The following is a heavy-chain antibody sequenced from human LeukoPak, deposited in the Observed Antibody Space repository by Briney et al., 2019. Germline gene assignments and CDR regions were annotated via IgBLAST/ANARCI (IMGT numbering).Heavy chain of an antibody. CDR2: ISAYNGNT. D-gene: IGHD2-15*01. CDR1: GYTFTTYY. J-gene: IGHJ5*02. CDR3: ARGAATKSPQFDP. Sequence: ASVKVSSTASGYTFTTYYMHWVRQAPGQGLEWMGWISAYNGNTNYAQKLQGRVTMTTDTSTSTAYMELRSLRSVDTAVYYCARGAATKSPQFDPWGQGTLVTVSS. V-gene: IGHV1-18*04.